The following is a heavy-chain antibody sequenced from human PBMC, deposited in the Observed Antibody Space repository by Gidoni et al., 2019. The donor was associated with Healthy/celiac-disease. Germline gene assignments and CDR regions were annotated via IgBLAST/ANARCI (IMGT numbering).Heavy chain of an antibody. D-gene: IGHD5-12*01. CDR2: ISSSSSYI. J-gene: IGHJ6*02. CDR3: ARGAIVATKEGSPAHMDV. V-gene: IGHV3-21*01. CDR1: GSTFRSYT. Sequence: EVQLVESGGGLVKPGGSLRPSCAASGSTFRSYTMNLLRQAPGKGLEWVSSISSSSSYIYYADSVKGRFTISRDNAKNSLYLQMNSLRAEDTAVYYCARGAIVATKEGSPAHMDVWGQGTTVTVSS.